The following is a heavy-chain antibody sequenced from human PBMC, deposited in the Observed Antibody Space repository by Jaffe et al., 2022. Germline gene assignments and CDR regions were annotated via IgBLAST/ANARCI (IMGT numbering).Heavy chain of an antibody. V-gene: IGHV3-7*05. D-gene: IGHD3-22*01. J-gene: IGHJ4*02. CDR1: GFTFSSYW. CDR3: ARDKESYYYDSSGYYDY. Sequence: EVQLVESGGGLVQPGGSLRLSCAASGFTFSSYWMSWVRQAPGKGLEWVANIKQDGSEKYYVDSVKGRFTISRDNAKNSLYLQMNSLRAEDTAVYYCARDKESYYYDSSGYYDYWGQGTLVTVSS. CDR2: IKQDGSEK.